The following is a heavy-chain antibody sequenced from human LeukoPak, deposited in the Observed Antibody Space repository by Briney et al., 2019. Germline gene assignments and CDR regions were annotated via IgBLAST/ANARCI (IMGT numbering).Heavy chain of an antibody. Sequence: GGSLRPSCAASGFTFSSYWMHWVRQAPGKGLVWVSRLNSDGSSTSYADSVRGRFTISRDNAKNTLYLQMNSLRAEDTAVYYCTRDQGGWGYSYGSDFWGQGTLVTVSS. CDR3: TRDQGGWGYSYGSDF. J-gene: IGHJ4*02. D-gene: IGHD5-18*01. CDR2: LNSDGSST. CDR1: GFTFSSYW. V-gene: IGHV3-74*01.